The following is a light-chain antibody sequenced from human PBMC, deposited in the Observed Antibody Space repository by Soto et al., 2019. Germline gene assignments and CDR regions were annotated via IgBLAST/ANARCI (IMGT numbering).Light chain of an antibody. CDR3: QQYDTLLT. V-gene: IGKV1-33*01. Sequence: DIQMTQSPSSLSASVGDRVTITCQASQDVSNYLNWYQQKPGKAPKLLIYDASNLETGVPSRCSGSGSGTDFTFTISSLQPEDIATYYWQQYDTLLTFGGGTKVEIK. J-gene: IGKJ4*01. CDR1: QDVSNY. CDR2: DAS.